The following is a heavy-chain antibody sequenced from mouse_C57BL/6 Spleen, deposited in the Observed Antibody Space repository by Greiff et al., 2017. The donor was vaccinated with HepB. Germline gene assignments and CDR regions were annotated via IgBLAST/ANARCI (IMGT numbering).Heavy chain of an antibody. CDR2: IYPGDGDT. D-gene: IGHD1-1*01. J-gene: IGHJ1*03. V-gene: IGHV1-80*01. Sequence: QVQLKESGAELVKPGASVKISCKASGYAFSSYWMNWVKQRPGKGLEWIGQIYPGDGDTNYNGKFKGKATLTADKSSSTAYMQLSSLTSEDSAVYFCARSGNYYYGSSYERYFDVWGTGTTVTVSS. CDR1: GYAFSSYW. CDR3: ARSGNYYYGSSYERYFDV.